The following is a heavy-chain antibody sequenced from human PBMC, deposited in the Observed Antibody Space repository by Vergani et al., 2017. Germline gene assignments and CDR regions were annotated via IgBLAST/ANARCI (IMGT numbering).Heavy chain of an antibody. V-gene: IGHV2-5*04. D-gene: IGHD1-7*01. CDR2: IYWNDAQ. CDR1: GFSLNTRGVS. CDR3: VYKNTACGTTVYFYPFYYYYYMDV. J-gene: IGHJ6*03. Sequence: QITLKESGPTLVKPTQTLTLTCTFSGFSLNTRGVSVAWIRQPPGKALDWLAIIYWNDAQHYSPSLNKRVTITKDTSKNHVVLTKTNMEYVDTCTYYCVYKNTACGTTVYFYPFYYYYYMDVWGKGTTVTVSS.